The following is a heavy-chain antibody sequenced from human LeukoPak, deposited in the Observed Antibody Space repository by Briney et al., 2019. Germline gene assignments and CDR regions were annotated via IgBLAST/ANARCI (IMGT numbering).Heavy chain of an antibody. CDR3: ARERYIVGATIYRYDAFDI. V-gene: IGHV1-2*02. CDR1: GYTFSGYY. D-gene: IGHD1-26*01. Sequence: ASVKVSCKASGYTFSGYYLHWVRQAPGQGLEWMGWINPNSGGTNSAQKFQGRVTMTRDTSISTAYMELSRLGSDDTAVYYCARERYIVGATIYRYDAFDIWGQGTMVTVSS. J-gene: IGHJ3*02. CDR2: INPNSGGT.